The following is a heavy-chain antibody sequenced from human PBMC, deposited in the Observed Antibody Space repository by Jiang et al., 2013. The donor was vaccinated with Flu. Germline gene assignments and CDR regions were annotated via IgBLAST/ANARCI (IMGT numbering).Heavy chain of an antibody. V-gene: IGHV4-30-2*01. D-gene: IGHD3-22*01. CDR1: GGSIGSGDYS. Sequence: KPSQTLSLTCAVSGGSIGSGDYSWSWIRQPPGKGLEWIGHHSHIGNTYYNPSLKSRVTISVDTSKNQFSLKLSSVTAADTAVYFCARGVFDNSGFSGSFFDFWGQGTLVTVSS. CDR2: HSHIGNT. J-gene: IGHJ4*02. CDR3: ARGVFDNSGFSGSFFDF.